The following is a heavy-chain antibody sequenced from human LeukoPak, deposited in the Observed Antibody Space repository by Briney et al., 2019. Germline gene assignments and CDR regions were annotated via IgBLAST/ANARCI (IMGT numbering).Heavy chain of an antibody. D-gene: IGHD3-10*01. CDR2: INKDASEV. CDR1: GFTFSDYW. Sequence: RGGSLRLSCTVSGFTFSDYWMRWVRQAPGKGLEWVASINKDASEVQYVASVKGRFTISRDNAKNSVYLQMTSLGAEDTAVYYCATYTQYFGGTPGTVYWGLGTLVTVSS. J-gene: IGHJ4*02. CDR3: ATYTQYFGGTPGTVY. V-gene: IGHV3-7*01.